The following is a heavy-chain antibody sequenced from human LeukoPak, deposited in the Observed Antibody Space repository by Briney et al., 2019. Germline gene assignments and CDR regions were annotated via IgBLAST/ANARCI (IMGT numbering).Heavy chain of an antibody. Sequence: PGGSLRLSCAASGFTVSSNYMSWVRQAPGKGLEWVSVIYSGGSTYYADSVKGRFTISRDNSKNTLYLQMNSLRAEDTAVYYCASSSPYYYDSSGYWYWGQGTLVTVSS. V-gene: IGHV3-66*01. CDR2: IYSGGST. CDR3: ASSSPYYYDSSGYWY. D-gene: IGHD3-22*01. CDR1: GFTVSSNY. J-gene: IGHJ4*02.